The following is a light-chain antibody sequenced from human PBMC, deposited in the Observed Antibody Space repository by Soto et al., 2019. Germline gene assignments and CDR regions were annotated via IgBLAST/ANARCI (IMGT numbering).Light chain of an antibody. J-gene: IGKJ1*01. V-gene: IGKV3-15*01. CDR3: QQYDRSPRT. CDR2: DAS. Sequence: EIVMTQARATLSVSPGERATLSCRASESVSSKLVWYQKKPGQAPKLLIHDASTRATGIPARFSGSGSGTEFILTISSVESEDFAVYYCQQYDRSPRTFGQGTKVDIK. CDR1: ESVSSK.